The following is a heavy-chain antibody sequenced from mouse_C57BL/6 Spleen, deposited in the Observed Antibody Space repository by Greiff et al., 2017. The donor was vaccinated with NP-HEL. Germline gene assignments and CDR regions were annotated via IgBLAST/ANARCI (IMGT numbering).Heavy chain of an antibody. Sequence: VHVKQSGPELVKPGASVKISCKASGYSFTDYNMNWVKQSNGKSLEWIGVINPNYGTTSYNQKFKGKATLTVDQSSSTAYMQLNSLTSEDSAVYYCASYYSNRYYYAMDYWGQGTSVTVSS. D-gene: IGHD2-5*01. CDR3: ASYYSNRYYYAMDY. J-gene: IGHJ4*01. CDR2: INPNYGTT. CDR1: GYSFTDYN. V-gene: IGHV1-39*01.